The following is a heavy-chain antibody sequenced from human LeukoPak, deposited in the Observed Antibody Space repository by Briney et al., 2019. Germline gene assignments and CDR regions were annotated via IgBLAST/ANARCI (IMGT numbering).Heavy chain of an antibody. J-gene: IGHJ4*02. CDR1: GFTVSGNY. V-gene: IGHV3-66*01. D-gene: IGHD2/OR15-2a*01. CDR2: IHRGGNT. Sequence: GGSLRLSCAASGFTVSGNYMSWVRQAPGKGLEWLSVIHRGGNTYYADSVKGRFTISRDSSKNTVFLQMNSLRAEDTAVYYCAKSLSDWGQGTLVTVSS. CDR3: AKSLSD.